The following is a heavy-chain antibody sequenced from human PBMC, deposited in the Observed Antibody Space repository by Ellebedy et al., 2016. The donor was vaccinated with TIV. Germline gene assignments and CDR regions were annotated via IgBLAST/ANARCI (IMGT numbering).Heavy chain of an antibody. CDR1: GLAFPDSA. CDR3: AKDIRGSDILDYGMDV. D-gene: IGHD3-10*01. Sequence: PGGSLRLSCAASGLAFPDSAMHWVRHAPGKGLEWVSYITWNSNNITYADSVKGRFTISRDNAKNYLYLQMNSLRPEDTALYYCAKDIRGSDILDYGMDVWGQGITVTVSS. J-gene: IGHJ6*02. V-gene: IGHV3-9*01. CDR2: ITWNSNNI.